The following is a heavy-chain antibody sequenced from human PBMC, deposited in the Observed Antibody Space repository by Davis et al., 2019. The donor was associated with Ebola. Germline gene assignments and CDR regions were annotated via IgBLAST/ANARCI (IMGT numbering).Heavy chain of an antibody. CDR2: ISGSGATT. CDR3: AKGGARSFYHYDGMDV. J-gene: IGHJ6*02. CDR1: GFTLSNYA. Sequence: ESPKIPCAAPGFTLSNYAMSWVRQAPGKGLEWVSGISGSGATTYHADPVKGRFTISRDNSKNTLYLQMNSLRADDTALYYCAKGGARSFYHYDGMDVWGQGTTVTVSS. V-gene: IGHV3-23*01. D-gene: IGHD3-16*01.